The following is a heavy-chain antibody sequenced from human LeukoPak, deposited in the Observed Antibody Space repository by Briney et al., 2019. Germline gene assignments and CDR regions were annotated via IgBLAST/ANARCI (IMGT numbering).Heavy chain of an antibody. CDR2: ISSSSSYI. V-gene: IGHV3-21*01. CDR1: GFTFSSYS. CDR3: ARDMVRIAALASGYYYYMDV. J-gene: IGHJ6*03. Sequence: PGGSLRLSCAASGFTFSSYSLNWVRQAPGKGLEWVSSISSSSSYIYYADSVKGRFTISRDNAKNSLYLQMNSLRAEDTAVYYCARDMVRIAALASGYYYYMDVWGKGTTVTVSS. D-gene: IGHD6-6*01.